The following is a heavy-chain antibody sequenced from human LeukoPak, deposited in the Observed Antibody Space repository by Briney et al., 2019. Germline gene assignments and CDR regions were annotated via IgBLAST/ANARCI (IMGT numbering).Heavy chain of an antibody. CDR1: GYTFTSYY. V-gene: IGHV1-69*13. J-gene: IGHJ6*03. D-gene: IGHD5-18*01. CDR2: IIPIFGTA. Sequence: GASVKVSCKASGYTFTSYYMHWVRQAPGQGLEWMGGIIPIFGTANYAQKFQGRVTITADESTSTAYMELSSLRPEDTAVYYCASSFNSYGYTPSYYYYYMDVSGKGTTVTVSS. CDR3: ASSFNSYGYTPSYYYYYMDV.